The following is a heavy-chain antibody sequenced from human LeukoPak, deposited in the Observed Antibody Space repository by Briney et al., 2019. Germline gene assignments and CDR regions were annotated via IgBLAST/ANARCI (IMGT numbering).Heavy chain of an antibody. J-gene: IGHJ4*02. CDR3: ARGAPRGVWNFYFDY. CDR2: VGPYNRKT. Sequence: ASVKVSCKASGYAFSSYGIGGVRQAPGQGLEWMGWVGPYNRKTNYSQKFQGRVTMTTDTSTNTAYLELRTLRSDDTAVDYCARGAPRGVWNFYFDYWGQGTLVTVSS. CDR1: GYAFSSYG. V-gene: IGHV1-18*01. D-gene: IGHD1-7*01.